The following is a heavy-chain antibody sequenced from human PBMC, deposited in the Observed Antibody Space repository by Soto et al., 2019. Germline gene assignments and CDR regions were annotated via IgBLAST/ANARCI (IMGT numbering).Heavy chain of an antibody. D-gene: IGHD6-19*01. CDR2: VSAANGYT. CDR1: GFIFTNYG. Sequence: QGQLVQSVPEMKKPGASVKVSCKGSGFIFTNYGFNWVRQAPGQGLEWVGWVSAANGYTRSAQKVEDRLIMTTDSSTNTAYMELRGLGPDDTALYYCAKGRSIAVPEGSWGQGTLVTVSS. V-gene: IGHV1-18*01. J-gene: IGHJ5*02. CDR3: AKGRSIAVPEGS.